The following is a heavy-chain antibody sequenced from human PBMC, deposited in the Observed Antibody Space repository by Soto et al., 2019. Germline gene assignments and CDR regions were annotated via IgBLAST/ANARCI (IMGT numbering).Heavy chain of an antibody. Sequence: QVQLQESGPGLVKPSQTLSLTCTVSGGSISSGGYYWSWIRQHPGKGLEWIGYIYYTGSTYYNPSLKSRVTISVDTSKNQFSLKLSSVTAADTAVYYCARAYCSSTSCDTLNWFDPWGQGTLVTVSS. CDR3: ARAYCSSTSCDTLNWFDP. J-gene: IGHJ5*02. CDR2: IYYTGST. CDR1: GGSISSGGYY. V-gene: IGHV4-31*03. D-gene: IGHD2-2*01.